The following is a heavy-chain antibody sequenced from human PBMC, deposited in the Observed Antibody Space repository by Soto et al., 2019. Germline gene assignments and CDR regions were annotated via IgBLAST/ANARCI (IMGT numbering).Heavy chain of an antibody. CDR3: ARAEGSYSYRY. J-gene: IGHJ4*02. CDR1: GFTFSSYW. CDR2: INNDGSST. Sequence: GGSLRLSCAASGFTFSSYWMHWVRQAPGKGLVWVSRINNDGSSTSHADSVEGRFTISRDNAKNTLYLQMNSLRAEDTAVYYCARAEGSYSYRYWGQGTLVTVSS. V-gene: IGHV3-74*01. D-gene: IGHD5-18*01.